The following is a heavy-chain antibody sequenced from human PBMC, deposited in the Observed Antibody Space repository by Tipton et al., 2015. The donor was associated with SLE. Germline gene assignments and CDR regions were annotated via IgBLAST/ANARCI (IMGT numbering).Heavy chain of an antibody. CDR3: ARDRALWRGPFGY. Sequence: SLRLSCAASGFTFSSYGMHWVRQAPGKGLEWVAVIWYDGSNKYYADSVKGRFTISRDNSKNTLYLQMNSLRAEDTAVYYCARDRALWRGPFGYWGQGTLVTVSS. D-gene: IGHD3-3*01. CDR2: IWYDGSNK. CDR1: GFTFSSYG. J-gene: IGHJ4*02. V-gene: IGHV3-33*01.